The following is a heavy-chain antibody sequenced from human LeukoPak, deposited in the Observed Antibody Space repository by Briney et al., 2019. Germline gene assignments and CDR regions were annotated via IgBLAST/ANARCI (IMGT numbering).Heavy chain of an antibody. V-gene: IGHV3-30*18. CDR3: AKDAVNCSGTSCSYGMDV. Sequence: GTSLRLSCAASGFKFSSYAIHWVRLAPGKGLEWVAFISYDGNDKYYAESVKGRFTTSRDNSKNTVSLQMHSLRPEDTAVYSCAKDAVNCSGTSCSYGMDVWGQGTTVTVSS. CDR1: GFKFSSYA. J-gene: IGHJ6*01. CDR2: ISYDGNDK. D-gene: IGHD2-2*01.